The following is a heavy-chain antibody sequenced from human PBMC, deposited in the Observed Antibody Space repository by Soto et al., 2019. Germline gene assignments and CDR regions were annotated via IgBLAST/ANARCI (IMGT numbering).Heavy chain of an antibody. D-gene: IGHD3-10*01. J-gene: IGHJ4*02. CDR1: GFTFSSYA. CDR3: AKDADYYGSGSYCFDY. Sequence: EVQLLESGGGLVQPGGSLRLSCAASGFTFSSYAMSWVRQAPGKGLEWVSAISGSGGSTYYADSVKGRFTISRDNSKNKLYLQMNSLRAEDTAVYYCAKDADYYGSGSYCFDYWGQGTLVTVSS. V-gene: IGHV3-23*01. CDR2: ISGSGGST.